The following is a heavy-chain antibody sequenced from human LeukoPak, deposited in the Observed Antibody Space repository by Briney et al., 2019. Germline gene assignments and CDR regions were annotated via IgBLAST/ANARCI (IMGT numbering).Heavy chain of an antibody. J-gene: IGHJ4*02. Sequence: SETLSLTCTVSGGSISSYYWSWIRQPPGKGLEWIGYINYSGGTNYNPSLKSRVTISVDTSKNQFSLKLSSVTAADTAVYCCARGAGHSSGWDPFDYWGQGTLVTVSS. CDR3: ARGAGHSSGWDPFDY. V-gene: IGHV4-59*01. CDR2: INYSGGT. CDR1: GGSISSYY. D-gene: IGHD6-19*01.